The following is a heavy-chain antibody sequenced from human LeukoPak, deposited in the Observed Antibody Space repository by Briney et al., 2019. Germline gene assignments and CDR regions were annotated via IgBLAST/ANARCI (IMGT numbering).Heavy chain of an antibody. Sequence: ASVKVSCKTSGYTFTGYYMHWVRQAPGQGLEWMGWINPNSGGTNYAQKFQGRVTMTRDTSITTAYMDLSRLTSDDTAVYYCASKTYDSTGYYYFQHWGQGTLVTVSS. V-gene: IGHV1-2*02. D-gene: IGHD3-22*01. J-gene: IGHJ1*01. CDR3: ASKTYDSTGYYYFQH. CDR1: GYTFTGYY. CDR2: INPNSGGT.